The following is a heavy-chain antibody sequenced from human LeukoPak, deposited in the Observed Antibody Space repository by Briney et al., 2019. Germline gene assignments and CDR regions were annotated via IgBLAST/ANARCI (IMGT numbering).Heavy chain of an antibody. CDR1: GGTFSSYA. D-gene: IGHD3-3*01. CDR2: IIPIFGTA. V-gene: IGHV1-69*13. J-gene: IGHJ3*02. CDR3: ARESSTTIFGVVIMSLGAFDI. Sequence: GASVKVSCKASGGTFSSYAISWVRQAPGQGLEWMGGIIPIFGTANYAQKFQGRVTITADESTSTAYMELSSLRSEDTAVYYCARESSTTIFGVVIMSLGAFDIWGQGTMVTVSS.